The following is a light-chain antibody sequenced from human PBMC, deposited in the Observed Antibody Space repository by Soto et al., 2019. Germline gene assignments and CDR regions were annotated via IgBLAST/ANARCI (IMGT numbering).Light chain of an antibody. CDR2: TTS. J-gene: IGLJ2*01. CDR3: SSWDDSLSGVV. V-gene: IGLV1-47*01. Sequence: QSVLTQPPSASGTPGQTVTISCSGSSSHIGSAYIYWYQYLPGTAPKLLIHTTSQRPSGVPDRFSASKSGTSASLAIRGLQSDDEADYFCSSWDDSLSGVVFGRGTKLTVL. CDR1: SSHIGSAY.